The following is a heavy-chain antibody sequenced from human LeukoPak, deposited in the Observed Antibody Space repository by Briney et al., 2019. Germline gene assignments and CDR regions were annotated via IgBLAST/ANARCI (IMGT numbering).Heavy chain of an antibody. V-gene: IGHV4-39*01. CDR1: GDSISESPYY. CDR3: ARPPDLAATGY. J-gene: IGHJ4*02. Sequence: SETLSLTCTVSGDSISESPYYWAWIRQTPGKGLEWIGSIYHKGNTYYNPSLKSRVVISVDTSKNQFSLKLTSLTAADTAMYYFARPPDLAATGYWGQGTLVTVSS. CDR2: IYHKGNT. D-gene: IGHD6-13*01.